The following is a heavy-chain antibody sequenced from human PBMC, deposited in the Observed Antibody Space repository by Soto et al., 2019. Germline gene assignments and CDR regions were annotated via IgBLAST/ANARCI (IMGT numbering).Heavy chain of an antibody. J-gene: IGHJ4*02. CDR1: GGSFSGYY. Sequence: SETLSLTCAVYGGSFSGYYWSWIRQPPGKGLEWIGEINHSGSTNYNPSLKSRVTISVDTSKNQFSLKLSSVTAADTAVYYCALGATLVYYFDYWGQGTLVTVSS. D-gene: IGHD1-26*01. CDR3: ALGATLVYYFDY. V-gene: IGHV4-34*01. CDR2: INHSGST.